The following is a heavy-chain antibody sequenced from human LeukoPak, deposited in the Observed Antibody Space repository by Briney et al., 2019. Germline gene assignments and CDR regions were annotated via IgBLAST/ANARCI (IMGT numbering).Heavy chain of an antibody. V-gene: IGHV3-33*06. D-gene: IGHD3-22*01. Sequence: GRSLRLSCSASGFTFSSYGMHWVRQAPGKGLEWVAVIWYDGSNKYYADSVKGRFTISRDNSKNTLYLQMNSLRAEDTAVYYCAKAQDYDSSGYLDYWGQGTLVTVSS. CDR2: IWYDGSNK. CDR1: GFTFSSYG. CDR3: AKAQDYDSSGYLDY. J-gene: IGHJ4*02.